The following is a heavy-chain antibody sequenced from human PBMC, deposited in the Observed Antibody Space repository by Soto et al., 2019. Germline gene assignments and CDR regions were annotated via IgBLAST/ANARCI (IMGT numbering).Heavy chain of an antibody. Sequence: QVQLVQSGAEVKKPGSSVKVSCKASGVTFTSETISWMRQAPGQGLEWMGGIIPLFGAANYAQKFQGRVTITADDSTSTVYMELSSMRSYDIAVYYSATELGENPASTFDSWGKRTRVTVPS. J-gene: IGHJ4*02. V-gene: IGHV1-69*01. D-gene: IGHD2-2*01. CDR2: IIPLFGAA. CDR1: GVTFTSET. CDR3: ATELGENPASTFDS.